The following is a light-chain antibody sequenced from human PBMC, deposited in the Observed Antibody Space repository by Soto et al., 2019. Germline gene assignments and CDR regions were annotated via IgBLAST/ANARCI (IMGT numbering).Light chain of an antibody. V-gene: IGLV2-14*01. Sequence: QSVLTQPASVSGSPGQSITISCTGTSSDVGGYKYVSWYQQHPGKAPKLMIYVVSNRPSGVSNRFSGSKSGNTASLTVSGLQAEDEADYYCSSFASGSTLYVFGTGTKLTVL. CDR3: SSFASGSTLYV. CDR2: VVS. CDR1: SSDVGGYKY. J-gene: IGLJ1*01.